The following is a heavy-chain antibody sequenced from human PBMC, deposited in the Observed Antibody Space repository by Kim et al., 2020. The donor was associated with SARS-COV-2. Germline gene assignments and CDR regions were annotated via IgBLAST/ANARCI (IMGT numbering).Heavy chain of an antibody. J-gene: IGHJ4*02. CDR1: GFTFSNAW. CDR2: IKSKTDGGTT. Sequence: GGSLRLSCAASGFTFSNAWMSWVRQAPGKGLEWVGRIKSKTDGGTTDYAAPVKGRFTISRDDSKNTLYLQMNSLKTEDTAVYYCTTDREPYYDIYYFDYWGQGTLVTVSS. D-gene: IGHD3-22*01. CDR3: TTDREPYYDIYYFDY. V-gene: IGHV3-15*01.